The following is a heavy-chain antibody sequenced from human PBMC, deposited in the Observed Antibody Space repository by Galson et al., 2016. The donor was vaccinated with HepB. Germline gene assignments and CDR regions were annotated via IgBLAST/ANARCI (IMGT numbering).Heavy chain of an antibody. J-gene: IGHJ4*02. CDR3: ARGSNYDILTGYLS. CDR2: ISGTGTYI. V-gene: IGHV3-21*06. D-gene: IGHD3-9*01. CDR1: GFTFITYS. Sequence: SLRLSCAASGFTFITYSMSWVRQAPGKGLEWVSSISGTGTYIYYAESVKGRFTISRDNAKNLLYLQMNSLRAEDTAVYYCARGSNYDILTGYLSWGQGTLVTVSS.